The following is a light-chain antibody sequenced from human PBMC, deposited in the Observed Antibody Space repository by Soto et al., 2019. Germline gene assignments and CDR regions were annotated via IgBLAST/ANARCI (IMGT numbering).Light chain of an antibody. Sequence: EIVLTQSPATLSLSPGERATLSCRASQSVSSYLAWCQQKPGQAPRLLIYGASNRATGIPARFSGSGSGTDFTLTISSLEPEDFAVYYCQQRSNWPLTFGGGTKVEIK. CDR3: QQRSNWPLT. J-gene: IGKJ4*01. V-gene: IGKV3-11*01. CDR2: GAS. CDR1: QSVSSY.